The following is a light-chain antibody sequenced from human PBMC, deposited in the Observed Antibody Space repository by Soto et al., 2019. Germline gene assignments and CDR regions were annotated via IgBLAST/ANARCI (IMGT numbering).Light chain of an antibody. V-gene: IGKV1-5*03. CDR3: QQYSGDPWT. Sequence: DVQMTQSPSTLSASVGDRVTITCRASQSVNTWLAWFQQKPGKAPKVLIYRASNLETGVPSRFSGSGSGTEFILTISSPQPDDFATYYCQQYSGDPWTFGQGTKVEIK. CDR1: QSVNTW. CDR2: RAS. J-gene: IGKJ1*01.